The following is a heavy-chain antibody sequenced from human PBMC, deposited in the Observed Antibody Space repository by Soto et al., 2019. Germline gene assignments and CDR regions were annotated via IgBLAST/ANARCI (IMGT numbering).Heavy chain of an antibody. D-gene: IGHD6-19*01. CDR2: IQSGGTT. Sequence: PGGSLRLSCAASGFTVSSKYMTWVRQAPGKGLEWVSLIQSGGTTYYADSVKGRFTISRDTSENTLHLQMDSLRVEDTAVYYCAKGVSGWLVQYYFDYWGQGTLVTVSS. V-gene: IGHV3-66*01. CDR1: GFTVSSKY. J-gene: IGHJ4*02. CDR3: AKGVSGWLVQYYFDY.